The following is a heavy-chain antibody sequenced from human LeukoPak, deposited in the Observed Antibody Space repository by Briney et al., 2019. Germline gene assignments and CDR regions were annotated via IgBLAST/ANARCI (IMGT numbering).Heavy chain of an antibody. CDR2: ISSSSSYI. V-gene: IGHV3-21*01. CDR3: ARDYGLRFWSGHRLYYYYCMDV. Sequence: PGGSLRLSCAASGFTFSSYSMNWVRQAPGKGLEWVSSISSSSSYIYYADSVKGRFTISRDNAKNSLYLQMNSLRAQDTAVYYCARDYGLRFWSGHRLYYYYCMDVWGKGTTVTVSS. J-gene: IGHJ6*03. D-gene: IGHD3-3*01. CDR1: GFTFSSYS.